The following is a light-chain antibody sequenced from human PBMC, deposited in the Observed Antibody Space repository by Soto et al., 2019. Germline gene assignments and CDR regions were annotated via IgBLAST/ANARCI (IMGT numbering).Light chain of an antibody. CDR1: SSDVGSYNY. CDR2: DVS. J-gene: IGLJ2*01. CDR3: SSYTRSSTLVV. V-gene: IGLV2-14*01. Sequence: QSALTQPASVSGSPGQSITISCTGTSSDVGSYNYVSWYQQHPGKAPKLIIYDVSNRPSGVSNRCSGSKSGNTASLTISGLQAEDEADYNCSSYTRSSTLVVFGGGTKVTVL.